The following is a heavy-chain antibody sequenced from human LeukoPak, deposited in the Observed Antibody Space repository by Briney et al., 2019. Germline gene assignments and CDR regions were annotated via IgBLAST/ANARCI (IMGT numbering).Heavy chain of an antibody. Sequence: SQTLSLTCAISGDSVSDKSAAWNWIRQSPSRGLEWLGRTYYRSKWYNDYAVSVKSRITIKPDTSKNQFSLQLNSVTPEDTAVYYCARTGYSINWVDYWGQGTQVTVSS. CDR3: ARTGYSINWVDY. CDR1: GDSVSDKSAA. V-gene: IGHV6-1*01. D-gene: IGHD6-13*01. CDR2: TYYRSKWYN. J-gene: IGHJ4*02.